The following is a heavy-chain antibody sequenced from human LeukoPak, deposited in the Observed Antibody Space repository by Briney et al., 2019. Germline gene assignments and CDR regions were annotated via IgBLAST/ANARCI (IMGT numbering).Heavy chain of an antibody. CDR3: ARNGRYDSRGYDNYFDY. Sequence: ASMKVSCKASGYAFTSYDFTWVRQAPGQGLEWMGWIRSDNGDTEYAQKFQGRATMTADTSTSTAYMELRRLGSEDTAAYYCARNGRYDSRGYDNYFDYWGQGTLVTVSS. D-gene: IGHD3-22*01. CDR2: IRSDNGDT. CDR1: GYAFTSYD. V-gene: IGHV1-18*01. J-gene: IGHJ4*02.